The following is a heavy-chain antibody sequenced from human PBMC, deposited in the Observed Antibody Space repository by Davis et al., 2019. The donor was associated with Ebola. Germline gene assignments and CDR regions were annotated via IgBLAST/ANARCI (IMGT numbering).Heavy chain of an antibody. Sequence: PGGSLRLSCAASGFTFGSYAMNWVRQAPGKGLEWVSYISSTGSTTYYADSVKGRFTISRDNAKNSLYLQMNSLRAEDTALYSCAKAGISAYSSSSAGFFDYWGQGTPVTVSS. D-gene: IGHD6-6*01. J-gene: IGHJ4*02. V-gene: IGHV3-48*04. CDR2: ISSTGSTT. CDR1: GFTFGSYA. CDR3: AKAGISAYSSSSAGFFDY.